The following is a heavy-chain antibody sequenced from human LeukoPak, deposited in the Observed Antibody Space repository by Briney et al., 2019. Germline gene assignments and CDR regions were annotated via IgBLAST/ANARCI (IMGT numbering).Heavy chain of an antibody. CDR2: INHSGST. D-gene: IGHD1-26*01. Sequence: PSETLSLTCAVYGGSFSGYYWSWIRQPPGKGLEWIGEINHSGSTNYNPSLKSRVTISVDTSKNQFSLKLSSVTAADTAVYYCARGPLGEEWFDPWGQGTLVTVSS. CDR3: ARGPLGEEWFDP. J-gene: IGHJ5*02. CDR1: GGSFSGYY. V-gene: IGHV4-34*01.